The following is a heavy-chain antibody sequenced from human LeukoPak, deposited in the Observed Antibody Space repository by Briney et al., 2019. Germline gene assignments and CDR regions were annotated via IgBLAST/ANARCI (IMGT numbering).Heavy chain of an antibody. CDR2: IYYSGST. CDR1: GGSISSYY. CDR3: ARGTVAGKGAVDY. D-gene: IGHD6-19*01. Sequence: SETLSLTCTVSGGSISSYYWSWIRQPPGKGLEWIGYIYYSGSTNYNPSLKSRVTISVDTSKNQFSLKLSSVTAADTAVYYCARGTVAGKGAVDYWGQGTLVTVSS. J-gene: IGHJ4*02. V-gene: IGHV4-59*12.